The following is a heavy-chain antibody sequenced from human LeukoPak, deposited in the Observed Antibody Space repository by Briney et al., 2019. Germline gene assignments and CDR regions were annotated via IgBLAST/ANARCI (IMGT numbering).Heavy chain of an antibody. V-gene: IGHV1-46*01. CDR1: GDTFTNYY. CDR2: ITPTGGST. J-gene: IGHJ5*02. D-gene: IGHD3-9*01. Sequence: ASVKVSCKASGDTFTNYYMHWVRQAPGQGLEWMGIITPTGGSTSYAQKFQGRVTMTRDMSTSTVYMELSSLRSQDTAVYYCASSGLRYFSRFDPWGQGTLVTVSS. CDR3: ASSGLRYFSRFDP.